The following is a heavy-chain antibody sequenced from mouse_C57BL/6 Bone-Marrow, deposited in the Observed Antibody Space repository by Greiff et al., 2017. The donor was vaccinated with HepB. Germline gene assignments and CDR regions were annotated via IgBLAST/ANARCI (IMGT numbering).Heavy chain of an antibody. V-gene: IGHV2-2*01. CDR3: ASYITTVVAWYFDV. CDR1: GFSLTSYG. D-gene: IGHD1-1*01. Sequence: VKLQESGPGLVQPSQSLSITCTVSGFSLTSYGVHWVRQSPGKGLEWLGVIWSGGSTDYNAAFIFRLSISKDNSKSQVFFKMNSLQADDTAIYYCASYITTVVAWYFDVWGTGTTVTVSS. J-gene: IGHJ1*03. CDR2: IWSGGST.